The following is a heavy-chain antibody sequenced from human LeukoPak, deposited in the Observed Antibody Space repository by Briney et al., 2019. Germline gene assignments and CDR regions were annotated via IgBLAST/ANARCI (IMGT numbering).Heavy chain of an antibody. V-gene: IGHV1-46*01. CDR2: INPSGGST. CDR3: ARPSRDPPYYYYMDV. Sequence: ASVKVSCKASGYTFTSYYMHWVRQAPGQGLEWVGIINPSGGSTSYAQKFQGRVTMTRDTSTSTVYMELSSLRSEDTAVYYCARPSRDPPYYYYMDVWGKGTTVTVSS. CDR1: GYTFTSYY. J-gene: IGHJ6*03.